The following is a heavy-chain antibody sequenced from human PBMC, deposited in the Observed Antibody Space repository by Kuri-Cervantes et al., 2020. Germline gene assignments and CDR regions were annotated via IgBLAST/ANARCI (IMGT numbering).Heavy chain of an antibody. D-gene: IGHD5-12*01. CDR3: ARDGKGLRYYFDY. CDR1: EYTFTSYN. J-gene: IGHJ4*02. V-gene: IGHV7-4-1*02. Sequence: ASVKVSCKAFEYTFTSYNIHWVRQATGQGLEWMGWINTNTGNPTYAQGFTGRFVFSLDTSVSTAYLQISSLKAEDTAVYYCARDGKGLRYYFDYWGQGTLVTVSS. CDR2: INTNTGNP.